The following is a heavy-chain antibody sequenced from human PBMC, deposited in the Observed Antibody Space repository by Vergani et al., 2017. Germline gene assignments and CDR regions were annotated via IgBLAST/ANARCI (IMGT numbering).Heavy chain of an antibody. J-gene: IGHJ5*02. Sequence: QVQLVQSGAEVKKPGASVKVSCKASGYTFTSYGISWVRQAPGQGLEWMGWISAYNGNTNYAQKLQGRVTMTTDTSTSTAYMELRSLRSDDTAVYYCARELFYSSSWYEVWNWFDPWGQGTLVTVSS. CDR2: ISAYNGNT. CDR1: GYTFTSYG. CDR3: ARELFYSSSWYEVWNWFDP. D-gene: IGHD6-13*01. V-gene: IGHV1-18*01.